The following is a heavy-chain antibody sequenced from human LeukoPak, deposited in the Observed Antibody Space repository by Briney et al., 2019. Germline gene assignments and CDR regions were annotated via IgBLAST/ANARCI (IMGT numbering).Heavy chain of an antibody. CDR1: GGSISSYY. CDR3: ARPYSPGGFDP. J-gene: IGHJ5*02. CDR2: IFYTGST. V-gene: IGHV4-39*01. D-gene: IGHD5-18*01. Sequence: SETLSLTCTVSGGSISSYYWGWIRQPPGKGLEWIGSIFYTGSTYYNPSLKSRITMSVDTSKNQFSLKLSSVTAADTAVYYCARPYSPGGFDPWGQGTLVTVSS.